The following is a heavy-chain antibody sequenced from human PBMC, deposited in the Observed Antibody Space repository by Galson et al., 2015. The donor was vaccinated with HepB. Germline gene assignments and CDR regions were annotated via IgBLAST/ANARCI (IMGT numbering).Heavy chain of an antibody. J-gene: IGHJ6*02. V-gene: IGHV3-30*04. D-gene: IGHD6-13*01. CDR2: ISYDGSNK. CDR1: GFTFSTYS. Sequence: LRLSCAASGFTFSTYSMNWVRQAPGKGLEWVAVISYDGSNKYYADSVKGRFTISRDNSKNTLYLQMNSLRAEDTAVYYCARDYASSWYFNHYYGMDVWGQGTTVTVSS. CDR3: ARDYASSWYFNHYYGMDV.